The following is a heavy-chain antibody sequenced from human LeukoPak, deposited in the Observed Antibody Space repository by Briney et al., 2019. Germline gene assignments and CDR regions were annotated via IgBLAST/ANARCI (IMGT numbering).Heavy chain of an antibody. CDR1: GYTFTRYY. J-gene: IGHJ6*03. Sequence: ASVKVSCKASGYTFTRYYMHWVRQAPGQGLEWMGWINPNSGGTNYAQKFQGRVTMTRDTSISTAYMELSRLRSDDTAVYYCAGGSLVTTKYYYYYMDVWGKGTTVTVSS. CDR2: INPNSGGT. V-gene: IGHV1-2*02. CDR3: AGGSLVTTKYYYYYMDV. D-gene: IGHD4-17*01.